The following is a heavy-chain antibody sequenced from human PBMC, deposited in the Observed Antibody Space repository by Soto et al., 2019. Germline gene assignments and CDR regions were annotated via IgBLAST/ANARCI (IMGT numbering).Heavy chain of an antibody. D-gene: IGHD6-13*01. CDR1: GYTFTSYY. CDR2: INPSGGST. J-gene: IGHJ3*02. Sequence: QVQLVQSGAEVKKPGASVKVSCKASGYTFTSYYMHWVRQAPGQGLEWMGIINPSGGSTSYAQKCQGRVTMTRDTSTSTVYIELSSLRSEDTAVYYCARVQLAAAGDDAFDICGQGTMVTVSS. CDR3: ARVQLAAAGDDAFDI. V-gene: IGHV1-46*03.